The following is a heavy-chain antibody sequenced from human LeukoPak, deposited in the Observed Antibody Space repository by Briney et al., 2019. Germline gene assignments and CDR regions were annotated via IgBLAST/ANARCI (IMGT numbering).Heavy chain of an antibody. D-gene: IGHD4-17*01. J-gene: IGHJ3*02. Sequence: ASVKVSCKASGYTFTDYYIHWVRQAPGQGLEWMGWINPKSGGANSAQRFQGRVTMTRDTSVSTTYMELSRLRSDDTAAYYCAREASTTVTSATDAFDIWGQGTMVTVSS. V-gene: IGHV1-2*02. CDR1: GYTFTDYY. CDR3: AREASTTVTSATDAFDI. CDR2: INPKSGGA.